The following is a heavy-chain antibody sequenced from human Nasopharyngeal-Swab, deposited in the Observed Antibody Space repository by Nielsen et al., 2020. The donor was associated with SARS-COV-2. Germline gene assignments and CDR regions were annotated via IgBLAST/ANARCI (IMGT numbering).Heavy chain of an antibody. D-gene: IGHD2-15*01. CDR1: GFTFGTSV. Sequence: GGSLRLSCAASGFTFGTSVMSWVRQAPGKGLEWVSSISGSGGDIHYADSVKGRFTLSRDNSNNTLYLQMNSLRAEDTAIYYCGPWYVVCCWAVFGGQGTLVTVSS. CDR3: GPWYVVCCWAVF. CDR2: ISGSGGDI. V-gene: IGHV3-23*01. J-gene: IGHJ1*01.